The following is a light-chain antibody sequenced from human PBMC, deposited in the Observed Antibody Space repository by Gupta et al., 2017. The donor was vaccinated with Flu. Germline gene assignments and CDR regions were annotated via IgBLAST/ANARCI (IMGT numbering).Light chain of an antibody. CDR1: QSVSSSY. CDR2: GAS. Sequence: EIVLTQSPGPLSLSPGERATLSCRASQSVSSSYLAWYQQKPGQAPRLLIYGASSRSTGIPDRCSGSGSGTDFTLTISRLEPEDFAVYYCQQYGSSPAVTFGGGTKVEIK. CDR3: QQYGSSPAVT. J-gene: IGKJ4*01. V-gene: IGKV3-20*01.